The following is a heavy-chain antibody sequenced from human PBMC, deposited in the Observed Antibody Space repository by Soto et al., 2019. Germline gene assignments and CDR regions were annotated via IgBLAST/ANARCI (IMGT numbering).Heavy chain of an antibody. J-gene: IGHJ4*02. V-gene: IGHV3-21*06. D-gene: IGHD5-12*01. CDR3: ARAAREMATTPHGY. CDR1: GFTFRNFA. CDR2: ISSTGGSI. Sequence: PRGSLRLSCAVSGFTFRNFAMNWVRQAPGKGLEWVSSISSTGGSIYYAESLKGRFTVSRDNAQNFLYLQMNRLRVGDTAIYYCARAAREMATTPHGYWGQGTLVTVS.